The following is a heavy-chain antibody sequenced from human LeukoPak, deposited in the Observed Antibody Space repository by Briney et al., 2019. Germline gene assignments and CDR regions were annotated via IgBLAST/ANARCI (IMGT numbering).Heavy chain of an antibody. CDR1: GFTFSSYG. Sequence: GGSLRLSCAASGFTFSSYGMHWVRRAAGKGLEWVAFIRYEGSNKYYADSVKGRFTISRDNSKNTLYLQMNSLRAEDTAVYYCAKYHHYYDSSGLVHLQHWVQGTLVTVSS. D-gene: IGHD3-22*01. J-gene: IGHJ1*01. CDR2: IRYEGSNK. V-gene: IGHV3-30*02. CDR3: AKYHHYYDSSGLVHLQH.